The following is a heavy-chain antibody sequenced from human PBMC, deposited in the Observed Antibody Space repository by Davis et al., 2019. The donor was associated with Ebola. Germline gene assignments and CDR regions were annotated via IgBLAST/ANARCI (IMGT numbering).Heavy chain of an antibody. CDR3: ARDPWIATSTTYQYYYYGMDV. CDR1: GFTFSSYW. D-gene: IGHD1-14*01. CDR2: IKQDGSEK. V-gene: IGHV3-7*01. Sequence: PGGSLRLSCAASGFTFSSYWMSWVRQAPGKGLEWVANIKQDGSEKYYVDSVKGRFTISRDNAKNSLYLQMNSLRAEDTAVYYCARDPWIATSTTYQYYYYGMDVWGQGTTVTVSS. J-gene: IGHJ6*02.